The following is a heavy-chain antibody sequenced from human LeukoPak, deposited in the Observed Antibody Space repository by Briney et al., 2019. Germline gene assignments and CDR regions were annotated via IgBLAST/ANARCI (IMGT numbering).Heavy chain of an antibody. D-gene: IGHD6-6*01. Sequence: GGSLRLSCAASGFTVSSNYMSWVRLAPGKGLEWVSIIYSGGVTYYADSVKGRFTISRDNSKNELFLQMNSLRVEDTAVYHCVRLLPASRHYFDYWGQGTLVTVSS. J-gene: IGHJ4*02. V-gene: IGHV3-53*01. CDR3: VRLLPASRHYFDY. CDR1: GFTVSSNY. CDR2: IYSGGVT.